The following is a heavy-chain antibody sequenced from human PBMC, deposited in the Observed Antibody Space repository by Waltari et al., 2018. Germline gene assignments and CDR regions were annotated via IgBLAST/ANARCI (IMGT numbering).Heavy chain of an antibody. CDR3: ATYIGASIGTAAFDV. J-gene: IGHJ3*01. Sequence: QLQLQESGPGLVTPSETLSLSCSVSGGAITSNRHYWGWTRQPPGQGLEWFGSISYHGPTYSSPSLRGRVTVSRDTSMNQLSLKLGSVTAADTAVYYCATYIGASIGTAAFDVWGQGTMVTVSS. CDR2: ISYHGPT. V-gene: IGHV4-39*01. CDR1: GGAITSNRHY. D-gene: IGHD5-12*01.